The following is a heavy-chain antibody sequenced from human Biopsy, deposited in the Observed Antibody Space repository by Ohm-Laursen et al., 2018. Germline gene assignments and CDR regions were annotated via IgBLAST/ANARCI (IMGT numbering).Heavy chain of an antibody. D-gene: IGHD3-10*01. J-gene: IGHJ6*02. CDR3: ARAYYYGAGSFYSPWMEV. Sequence: TLSLTCTVSGASVNTFDFYWAWIRQPPGKGLEWIGYIFCSGTTKYNPSLQRRVRLSLDTANNQFSLTLGSVSAADTATYYCARAYYYGAGSFYSPWMEVWGQGTTVSVS. V-gene: IGHV4-61*08. CDR2: IFCSGTT. CDR1: GASVNTFDFY.